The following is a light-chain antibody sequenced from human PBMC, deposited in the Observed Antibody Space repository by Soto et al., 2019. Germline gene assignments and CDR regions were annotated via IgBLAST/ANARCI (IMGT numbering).Light chain of an antibody. CDR3: MQALQAPRT. Sequence: DIVMTQSPLSLPVTPGEPASIPCRSSQSLLSTNGKNYLDWYLQKPGQSPQLLMYFSSTRASGVPDRFSGSGSGTAFTLKISRVEAEDVGVYFCMQALQAPRTFGQGTKLEI. CDR2: FSS. V-gene: IGKV2-28*01. CDR1: QSLLSTNGKNY. J-gene: IGKJ2*01.